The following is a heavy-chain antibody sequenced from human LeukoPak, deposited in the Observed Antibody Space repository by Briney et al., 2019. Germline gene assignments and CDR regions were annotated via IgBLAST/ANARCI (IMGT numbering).Heavy chain of an antibody. CDR1: GFTFSNYA. CDR2: ISYDGSNK. Sequence: GTSLRLSCAASGFTFSNYAMHWVRQAPGRGLDWVAVISYDGSNKYYADSVKGRITISRDNSKNTLYLQMNSLRAEDTAIFYCARDPLAPAGRKLGYNYYYMDVWGKGTTVTVSS. J-gene: IGHJ6*03. D-gene: IGHD6-13*01. V-gene: IGHV3-30*14. CDR3: ARDPLAPAGRKLGYNYYYMDV.